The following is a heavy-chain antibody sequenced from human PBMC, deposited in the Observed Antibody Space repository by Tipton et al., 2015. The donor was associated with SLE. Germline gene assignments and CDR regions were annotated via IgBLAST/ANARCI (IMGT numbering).Heavy chain of an antibody. V-gene: IGHV4-34*01. CDR2: INHSGST. CDR3: ARAPPPRNFDL. Sequence: LRLSCAVYGGSFSGYYWSWIRQPPGKGLEWIGEINHSGSTNYSPSLKSRVTITVDTPKNQFSLKLSSVTAADTAVYYCARAPPPRNFDLWGRGALVTVSS. J-gene: IGHJ2*01. CDR1: GGSFSGYY.